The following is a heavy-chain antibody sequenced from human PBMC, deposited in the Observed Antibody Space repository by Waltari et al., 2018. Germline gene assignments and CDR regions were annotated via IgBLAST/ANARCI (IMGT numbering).Heavy chain of an antibody. J-gene: IGHJ4*02. D-gene: IGHD3-16*02. Sequence: EVQLLESGGGLVQPGGSLRLSCAASGFTFSSYAMSWVRQATGKGLEWVSAISGSGGSTYYADSVKGRFTISGDNSKNTLYLQMNSLRAEDTAVYYCAKGSKREGFRITFGGVIVKFGYFDYWGQGTLVTVSS. CDR2: ISGSGGST. CDR1: GFTFSSYA. V-gene: IGHV3-23*01. CDR3: AKGSKREGFRITFGGVIVKFGYFDY.